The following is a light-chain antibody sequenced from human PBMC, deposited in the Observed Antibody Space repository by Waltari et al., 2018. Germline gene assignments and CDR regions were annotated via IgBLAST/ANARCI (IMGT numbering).Light chain of an antibody. Sequence: QSPLTQPRSVSGSPGQSVTIACTGISRDVVGYNYVSWYQQHPGKAPKLRIYDVSKRPSGVPDRFSGSKSGNTASLTISGLQAEDETDYYCCSYAGSYTDVVFGGGTKLTVL. V-gene: IGLV2-11*01. CDR3: CSYAGSYTDVV. CDR1: SRDVVGYNY. J-gene: IGLJ2*01. CDR2: DVS.